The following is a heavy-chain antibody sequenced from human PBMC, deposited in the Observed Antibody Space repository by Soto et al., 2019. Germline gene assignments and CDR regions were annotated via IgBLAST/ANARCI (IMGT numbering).Heavy chain of an antibody. D-gene: IGHD3-10*01. CDR1: GGSMSSHY. V-gene: IGHV4-59*11. CDR2: IYYSGST. CDR3: ATQRLGEFGSHFDH. Sequence: QLQVSGPEVVKPSETLSLTCTVSGGSMSSHYWAWMRQSPGQGLEWIGYIYYSGSTKSNPSLNGGLTMSVDTSKNQFSLNLRSVTVADTAVYYCATQRLGEFGSHFDHWGQGTLVSVSS. J-gene: IGHJ4*02.